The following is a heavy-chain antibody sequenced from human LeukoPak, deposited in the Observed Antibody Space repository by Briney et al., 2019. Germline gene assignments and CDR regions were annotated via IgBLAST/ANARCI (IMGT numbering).Heavy chain of an antibody. D-gene: IGHD2-15*01. V-gene: IGHV1-69*05. CDR3: ARDVSGGNCLFDY. J-gene: IGHJ4*02. CDR2: IIPIFGTA. CDR1: GGTFSSYA. Sequence: SVKVSCKASGGTFSSYAISWVRQAPGQGLEWMGRIIPIFGTANYAQKFQGRVTITTDESTSTAYMELSSLRSEDTAVYYCARDVSGGNCLFDYWGQGTLVTVSS.